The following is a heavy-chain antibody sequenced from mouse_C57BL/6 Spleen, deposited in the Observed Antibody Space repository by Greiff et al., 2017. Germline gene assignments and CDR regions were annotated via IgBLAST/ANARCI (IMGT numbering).Heavy chain of an antibody. CDR3: ARTGAMDY. J-gene: IGHJ4*01. Sequence: EVKLMESGPELVKPGASVKISCKASGYSFTGYYMNWVKQSPEKSLEWIGEINPSTGGTTYNQKFKAKATLTVDKSSSTAYMQLKSLTSEDSAVYYCARTGAMDYWGQGTSVTVSS. CDR2: INPSTGGT. CDR1: GYSFTGYY. V-gene: IGHV1-42*01.